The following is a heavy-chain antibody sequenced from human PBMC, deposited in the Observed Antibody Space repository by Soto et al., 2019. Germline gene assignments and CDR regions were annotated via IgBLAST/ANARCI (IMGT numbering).Heavy chain of an antibody. CDR3: ASFYGSGVLYGMDV. CDR1: GFTFSSYS. Sequence: EVQLVESGGGLVQPGGSLRLSCAASGFTFSSYSMNWVRQAPGKGLEWVSYISSSSSTIYYADSVKGRFTISRDNAKNSLYLKMNSLRDEDTAVYYCASFYGSGVLYGMDVWGQGTTVTVSS. CDR2: ISSSSSTI. D-gene: IGHD3-10*01. V-gene: IGHV3-48*02. J-gene: IGHJ6*02.